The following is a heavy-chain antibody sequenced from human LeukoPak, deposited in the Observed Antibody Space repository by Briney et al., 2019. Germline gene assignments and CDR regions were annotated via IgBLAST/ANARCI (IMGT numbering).Heavy chain of an antibody. J-gene: IGHJ4*02. CDR2: IYYSGST. Sequence: PSETLSLTCTVSGGSISSSSYYWGWIRQPPGKGLEWIGSIYYSGSTYYNPSLKSRVTISVDTSKNQFSLKLSSVTAADTAVYYCARHLWVLGYFDWLSGYYFDYWVQGTLVTVSS. D-gene: IGHD3-9*01. CDR1: GGSISSSSYY. V-gene: IGHV4-39*01. CDR3: ARHLWVLGYFDWLSGYYFDY.